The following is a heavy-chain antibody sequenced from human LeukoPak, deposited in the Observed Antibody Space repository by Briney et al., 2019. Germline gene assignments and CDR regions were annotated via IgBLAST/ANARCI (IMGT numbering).Heavy chain of an antibody. CDR1: GYTFTSYD. Sequence: GASVKVSCKASGYTFTSYDMHWVRQAPGQGLEWMGWINPNSGGANYAQKFQGRVTITRDTSISTAYMELSSLRSEDTAVYYCAKDLFVQQQLSFDPWGQGTLVTVSS. J-gene: IGHJ5*02. V-gene: IGHV1-2*02. D-gene: IGHD6-13*01. CDR2: INPNSGGA. CDR3: AKDLFVQQQLSFDP.